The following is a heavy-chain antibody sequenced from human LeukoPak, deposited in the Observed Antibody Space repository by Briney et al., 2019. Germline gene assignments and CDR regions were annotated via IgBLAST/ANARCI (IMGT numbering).Heavy chain of an antibody. Sequence: GGSLRLSCAAAGFSFSTYSMNWVRQTPGKGLEWVSSISRTSSYIYYADSVKGRFTLSRDNGKNSLYLQMNSLRAEDAAVYYCARGGMGANSQEYFYYGMDVWGQGTTVTVSS. CDR1: GFSFSTYS. V-gene: IGHV3-21*01. J-gene: IGHJ6*02. CDR2: ISRTSSYI. D-gene: IGHD2-8*01. CDR3: ARGGMGANSQEYFYYGMDV.